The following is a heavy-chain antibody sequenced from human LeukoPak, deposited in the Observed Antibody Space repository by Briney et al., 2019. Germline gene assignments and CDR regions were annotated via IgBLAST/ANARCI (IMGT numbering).Heavy chain of an antibody. CDR1: GGSISSSSYY. CDR3: ARLVYYYGMGV. Sequence: SETLSLTCTVSGGSISSSSYYWGWIRQPPGKGLEWIGSIYYSGSTYYNPSLKSRVTISVDTSKNQFSLKLSSVTAADTAVYYCARLVYYYGMGVWGQGTTVTVSS. J-gene: IGHJ6*02. V-gene: IGHV4-39*07. CDR2: IYYSGST.